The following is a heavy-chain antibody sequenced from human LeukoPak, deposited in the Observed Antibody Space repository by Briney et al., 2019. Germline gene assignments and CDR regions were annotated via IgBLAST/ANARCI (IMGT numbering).Heavy chain of an antibody. D-gene: IGHD1-26*01. V-gene: IGHV4-59*08. CDR2: ISYSGNT. J-gene: IGHJ4*02. CDR3: ARLGGSHSPHGY. CDR1: GGSISSYY. Sequence: SETLSLTCTVSGGSISSYYWSWVRQTPGKGLEWIGYISYSGNTNYNPSLKSRVTISLDTSKNQFSLNLTSVTAADTAMYYCARLGGSHSPHGYWGQGTLVTVSS.